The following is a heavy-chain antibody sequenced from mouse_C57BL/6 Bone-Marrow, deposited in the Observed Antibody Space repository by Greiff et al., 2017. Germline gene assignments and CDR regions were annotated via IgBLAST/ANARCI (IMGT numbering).Heavy chain of an antibody. CDR1: GYTFTDYE. CDR2: FDPETGGT. J-gene: IGHJ3*01. D-gene: IGHD4-1*01. Sequence: QVQLQQSGAELVRPGASVTLSCKASGYTFTDYEMHWVKQTPVHGLEWIGAFDPETGGTAYNQKFKGKAILTVEKSSRTAYMELRRLTSEDSAVYSCTPGTWSWFAYWGQGTLVTVSA. V-gene: IGHV1-15*01. CDR3: TPGTWSWFAY.